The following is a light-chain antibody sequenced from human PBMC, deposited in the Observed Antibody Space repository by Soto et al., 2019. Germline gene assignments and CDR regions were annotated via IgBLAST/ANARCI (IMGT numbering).Light chain of an antibody. J-gene: IGKJ2*01. CDR1: QSVSTN. CDR2: GAS. V-gene: IGKV3-15*01. CDR3: QQYNKWPYT. Sequence: EIVMTQSPATLSVSPGERATHSCRASQSVSTNFAWYQQSPGQAPRLLIHGASISATGIPARSSGSGSGTEFTLTISSLQSEDFAVYYYQQYNKWPYTFGQGTKLEIK.